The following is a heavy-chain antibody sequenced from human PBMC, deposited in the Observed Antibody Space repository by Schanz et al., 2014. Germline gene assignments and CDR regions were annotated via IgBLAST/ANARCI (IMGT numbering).Heavy chain of an antibody. J-gene: IGHJ4*02. CDR1: GFTFSTST. V-gene: IGHV3-30*04. D-gene: IGHD6-13*01. CDR2: INSDGTKR. CDR3: ARGLIAAAGGAFDY. Sequence: VQLVESGGGLVQPGGSLRLSCAASGFTFSTSTMHWVRQAPGKGLEWVAFINSDGTKRFYADSVRGRFTMSRDNSKNTLYLQMNSLRAGDAAVYYCARGLIAAAGGAFDYWGQGTLXTVSS.